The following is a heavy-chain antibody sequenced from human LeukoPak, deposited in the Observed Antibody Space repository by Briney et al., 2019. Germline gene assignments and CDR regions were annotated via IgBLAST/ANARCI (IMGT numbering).Heavy chain of an antibody. Sequence: ASVKVSCKASGGTFSSYTISWVRQAPGQGLEWMGRIIPILGIANYAQKFQGRVTITVDKSTSTAYMELSSLRSEDTAVYYCAYCTNGVCYRGGVYGMDVWGQGTTVTVSS. CDR2: IIPILGIA. CDR3: AYCTNGVCYRGGVYGMDV. J-gene: IGHJ6*02. CDR1: GGTFSSYT. D-gene: IGHD2-8*01. V-gene: IGHV1-69*02.